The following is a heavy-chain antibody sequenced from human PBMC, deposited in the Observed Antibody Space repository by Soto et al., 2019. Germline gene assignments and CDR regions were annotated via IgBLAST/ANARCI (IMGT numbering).Heavy chain of an antibody. CDR3: AKDLHVPWFDP. J-gene: IGHJ5*02. D-gene: IGHD3-10*02. CDR2: ISGSGGST. CDR1: GFTVSGYA. V-gene: IGHV3-23*01. Sequence: GGSLRLSCAASGFTVSGYAMSWVRQAPGKGLEWVSAISGSGGSTYYADSVKGRFTISRDNSKNTLYLQMNSLRAEDTAVYYCAKDLHVPWFDPWGQGTLVTVSS.